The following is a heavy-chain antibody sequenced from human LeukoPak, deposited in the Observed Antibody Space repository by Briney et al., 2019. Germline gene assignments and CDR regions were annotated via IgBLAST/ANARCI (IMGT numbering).Heavy chain of an antibody. D-gene: IGHD1-26*01. CDR3: AGGATYGAFDI. Sequence: SETLSLTCTVSGGSISSYYWSWIRQPPGKGLEWIGYIYYSGSTNYNPSLKSRVTISVDTSKNQFALKLSSVTAADTAVYYCAGGATYGAFDIWGQGTMVTVSS. CDR2: IYYSGST. V-gene: IGHV4-59*01. CDR1: GGSISSYY. J-gene: IGHJ3*02.